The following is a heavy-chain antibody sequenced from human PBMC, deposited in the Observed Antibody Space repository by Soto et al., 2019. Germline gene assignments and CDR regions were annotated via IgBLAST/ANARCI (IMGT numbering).Heavy chain of an antibody. CDR1: GFTFSSYA. CDR2: ISGSGGNT. V-gene: IGHV3-23*01. Sequence: GGSLRLSCAASGFTFSSYAMSWVRQAPGKGLEGVSAISGSGGNTYYADSVKGRFSISSDNSKNTLYLHMNSLRAEDTAVYYCARGENFGSGSYFFGSWGQGALVTVS. J-gene: IGHJ5*01. D-gene: IGHD3-10*01. CDR3: ARGENFGSGSYFFGS.